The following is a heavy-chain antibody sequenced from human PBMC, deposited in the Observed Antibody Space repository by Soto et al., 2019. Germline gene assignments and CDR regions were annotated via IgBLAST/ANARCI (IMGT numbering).Heavy chain of an antibody. CDR3: ARSYDSSGYYYYWYFDL. CDR2: IIPIFGTA. D-gene: IGHD3-22*01. CDR1: GGTFSSYA. V-gene: IGHV1-69*12. J-gene: IGHJ2*01. Sequence: QVQLVQSGAEVKKPGSSVKVSCKASGGTFSSYAISWVRQAPGQGLEWMGGIIPIFGTANYAQKFQGRVTITADESTSSAYMELSSLRSEDTAVYYCARSYDSSGYYYYWYFDLWGRGTLVTVSS.